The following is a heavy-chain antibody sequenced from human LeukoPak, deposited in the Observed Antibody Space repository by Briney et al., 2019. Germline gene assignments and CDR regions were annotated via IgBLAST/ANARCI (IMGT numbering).Heavy chain of an antibody. CDR3: ARGFTYYESSGQVPFDY. D-gene: IGHD3-22*01. V-gene: IGHV3-48*01. Sequence: GGSLRLSCAASGFTFNTYTMNWVRQAPGKGLEWVSYISGSSGIIDYADSVRGRFTISRDNAKNSLYLQMNSLRAEDTAVYYCARGFTYYESSGQVPFDYWGQGTLVTVSS. CDR2: ISGSSGII. J-gene: IGHJ4*02. CDR1: GFTFNTYT.